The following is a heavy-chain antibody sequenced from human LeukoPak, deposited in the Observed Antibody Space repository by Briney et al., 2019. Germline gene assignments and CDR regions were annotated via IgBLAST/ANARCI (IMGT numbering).Heavy chain of an antibody. CDR1: GFTFSSYA. CDR3: ASYLTSIPSGMNV. J-gene: IGHJ6*02. CDR2: ISGSGDTT. Sequence: PGGSLRLSCAASGFTFSSYAMSWVRQAPGKGLEWVSGISGSGDTTYYADSVKGRFTISRDNGKNTLYLQMNSLRAEDTAVYYCASYLTSIPSGMNVWGQGTTVTVSS. D-gene: IGHD1-26*01. V-gene: IGHV3-23*01.